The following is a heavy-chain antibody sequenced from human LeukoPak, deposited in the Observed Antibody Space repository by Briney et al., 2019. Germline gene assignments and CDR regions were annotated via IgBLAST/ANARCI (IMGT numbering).Heavy chain of an antibody. D-gene: IGHD2-21*02. J-gene: IGHJ4*02. CDR1: GFTFSNYW. V-gene: IGHV3-74*01. CDR2: ISPDGSST. CDR3: AKEGSDPATFDY. Sequence: GGSLRLSCAASGFTFSNYWMHWVRQAPGKGLVWVSRISPDGSSTSYGDSVKGRFTISRDNAKNTVYLQMNSLRAEDTAVYYCAKEGSDPATFDYWGQGTLVTVSS.